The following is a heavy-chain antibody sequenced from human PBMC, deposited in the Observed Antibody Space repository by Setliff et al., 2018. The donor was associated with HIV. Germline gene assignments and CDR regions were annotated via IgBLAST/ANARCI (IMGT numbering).Heavy chain of an antibody. CDR1: GETIRNGFYY. CDR2: IYYSGST. J-gene: IGHJ4*02. Sequence: SETLSLTCTVSGETIRNGFYYWHWMRQPTGKGLEWIGSIYYSGSTHYKSSLKSRVTISVDTSKNQFSLRLSSVTAADTAVYYCARGGGPDTNFDSWGRGTLVTVSS. CDR3: ARGGGPDTNFDS. V-gene: IGHV4-39*07.